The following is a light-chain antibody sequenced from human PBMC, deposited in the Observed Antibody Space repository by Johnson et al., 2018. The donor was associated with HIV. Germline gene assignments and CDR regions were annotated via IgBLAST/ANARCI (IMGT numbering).Light chain of an antibody. Sequence: QSVLTQPPSVSAAPGQKVTISCSGSSSNIGINYVSWYQQLPGTAPKLLIYDNTKRPSGIPDRFSCSKSGTSASLAISGLKYGDEADYYCGTWDSSLSGVFGTWTKVTVL. J-gene: IGLJ1*01. CDR3: GTWDSSLSGV. V-gene: IGLV1-51*01. CDR1: SSNIGINY. CDR2: DNT.